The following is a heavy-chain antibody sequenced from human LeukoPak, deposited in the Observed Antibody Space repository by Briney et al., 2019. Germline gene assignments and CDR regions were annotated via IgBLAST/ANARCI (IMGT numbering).Heavy chain of an antibody. Sequence: PGGSLRLSCAASGFTFSSYAMSWVRQAPGKGLEWVSAISGSGGSTYYADSVKGRFTISRDNSKNKLDLQMNSLRAEDTAVYYCAKSMNYYGSGSYFYYYYGMDVWGQGTTVTVSS. J-gene: IGHJ6*02. CDR3: AKSMNYYGSGSYFYYYYGMDV. CDR2: ISGSGGST. CDR1: GFTFSSYA. V-gene: IGHV3-23*01. D-gene: IGHD3-10*01.